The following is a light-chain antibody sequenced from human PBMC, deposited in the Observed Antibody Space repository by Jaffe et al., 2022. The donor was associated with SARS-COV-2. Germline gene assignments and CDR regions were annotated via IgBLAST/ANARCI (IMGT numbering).Light chain of an antibody. CDR3: QQYNNYPWT. CDR1: QSINSW. V-gene: IGKV1-5*03. CDR2: KAS. J-gene: IGKJ1*01. Sequence: DIQMTQSPSTLSASVGDRVTITCRASQSINSWLAWYQQKPGKAPKLLIYKASNLESGVPSRFSGSGSGTEFTLTISSLQPDDFATYYCQQYNNYPWTFGQGTKVEIK.